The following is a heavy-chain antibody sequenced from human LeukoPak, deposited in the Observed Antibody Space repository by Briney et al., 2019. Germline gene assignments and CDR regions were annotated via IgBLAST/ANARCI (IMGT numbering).Heavy chain of an antibody. J-gene: IGHJ4*02. Sequence: SETLSLTCTVSGGSISSHYWSWIRQPPGKGLEWIGYIYYSGSTKFNPSLKSRVTISVDTSKNQFSLKLSSVTAADTAMYYCARFGVGATNAQEPFDYWGQGTLVTVSS. CDR3: ARFGVGATNAQEPFDY. CDR1: GGSISSHY. CDR2: IYYSGST. V-gene: IGHV4-59*11. D-gene: IGHD1-26*01.